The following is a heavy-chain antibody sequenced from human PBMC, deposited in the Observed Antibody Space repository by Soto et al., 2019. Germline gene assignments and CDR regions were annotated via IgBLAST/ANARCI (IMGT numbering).Heavy chain of an antibody. CDR3: ARGAYILRYFDWLNNWFDP. CDR2: INHSGST. J-gene: IGHJ5*02. V-gene: IGHV4-34*01. Sequence: SETLSLTCAVYGGSFSGYYWSWIRQPPGKGLEWIGEINHSGSTNYNPSLKSRVTISVDTSKNQFSLKLSSVTAADTAVYYCARGAYILRYFDWLNNWFDPWGQGTLVTVSS. CDR1: GGSFSGYY. D-gene: IGHD3-9*01.